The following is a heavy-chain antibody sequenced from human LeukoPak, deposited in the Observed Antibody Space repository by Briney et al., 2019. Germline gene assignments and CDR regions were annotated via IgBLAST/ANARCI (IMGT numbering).Heavy chain of an antibody. V-gene: IGHV3-21*04. CDR3: ARLSDIVVVPAAGD. J-gene: IGHJ4*02. CDR1: GFTFSSYS. CDR2: ISSSSSYI. D-gene: IGHD2-2*01. Sequence: PGGSLRLSCAASGFTFSSYSMNWVRQAPGKGLEWVSSISSSSSYIYYADSVKGRFTISRDNAKNSLYLQMNSLRSEDTAVYYCARLSDIVVVPAAGDWGQGTLVTVSS.